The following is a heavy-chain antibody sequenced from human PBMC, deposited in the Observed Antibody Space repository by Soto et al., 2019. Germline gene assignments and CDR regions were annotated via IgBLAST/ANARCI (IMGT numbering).Heavy chain of an antibody. CDR2: VKSKTDGGTA. D-gene: IGHD2-15*01. CDR3: TTDCSGGSCYPGAYYYYYGMDV. CDR1: GFSFSYAW. J-gene: IGHJ6*02. Sequence: GGSLRLSCTASGFSFSYAWMSWVRQAPGKGLEWVGRVKSKTDGGTADYAAPVKGRFTISRDGSKTTVYLQMNSLKTEDTAVYYCTTDCSGGSCYPGAYYYYYGMDVWGQGTTVTVSS. V-gene: IGHV3-15*01.